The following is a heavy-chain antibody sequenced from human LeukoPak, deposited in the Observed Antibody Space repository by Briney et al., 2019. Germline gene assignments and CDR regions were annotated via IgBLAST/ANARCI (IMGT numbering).Heavy chain of an antibody. CDR2: ISSSSSPI. CDR3: AKLYSAYDYGDY. Sequence: GGSLRLSCAASGFTFSSYSMNWVRQAPGKGLEWVSYISSSSSPIYYADSVKGRFTISRDNAKNSLYLQMNSLGAEDTAVYYCAKLYSAYDYGDYWGQGTLVTVSS. V-gene: IGHV3-48*01. D-gene: IGHD5-12*01. CDR1: GFTFSSYS. J-gene: IGHJ4*02.